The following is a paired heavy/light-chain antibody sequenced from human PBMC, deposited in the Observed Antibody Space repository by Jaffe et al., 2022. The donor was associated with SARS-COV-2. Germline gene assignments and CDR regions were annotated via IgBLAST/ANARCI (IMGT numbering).Heavy chain of an antibody. CDR3: TTDPRH. Sequence: EVQLVESGGGSVKPGGSLRLSCVVSGLKFSTTWMSWVRQAPGKGLEWLGRIKSRNDGGTSDYIAPVKGRFTISRDDSKSTVYLQMNSLKSDDTAVYYCTTDPRHWGQGTLVTVSS. CDR2: IKSRNDGGTS. J-gene: IGHJ4*02. CDR1: GLKFSTTW. V-gene: IGHV3-15*01.
Light chain of an antibody. J-gene: IGLJ2*01. CDR3: LLSYSAARV. V-gene: IGLV7-46*01. CDR2: DTN. CDR1: TGGVTNGHY. Sequence: QAVVTQEPSMNVSPGGTVTLTCGSSTGGVTNGHYPYWFQQKPGQAPRTLIYDTNNRFSWTPARFSGFLVGDKAALTLSGARPEDEAVYYCLLSYSAARVFGGGTKLTVL.